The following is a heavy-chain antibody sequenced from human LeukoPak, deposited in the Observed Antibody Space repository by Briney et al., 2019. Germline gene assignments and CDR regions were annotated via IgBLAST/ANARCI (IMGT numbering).Heavy chain of an antibody. V-gene: IGHV3-74*01. CDR2: INSDGSST. J-gene: IGHJ6*02. CDR3: AREAREFYYYYYYGMDV. CDR1: GFTFSSYW. Sequence: GGSVRLSCAASGFTFSSYWMHWVRQAPGKGLVWVSRINSDGSSTSYADSVKGRFTISRDNAKNTLYLQMNSLRAEDTAVYYCAREAREFYYYYYYGMDVWGQGTTVTVSS. D-gene: IGHD3-10*01.